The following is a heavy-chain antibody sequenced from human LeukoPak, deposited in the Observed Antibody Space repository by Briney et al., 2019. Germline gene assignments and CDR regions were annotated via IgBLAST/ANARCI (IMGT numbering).Heavy chain of an antibody. V-gene: IGHV1-2*02. Sequence: VASVKVSCKASGYTFTGYYMHWVRQAPGQGLEWMGWINPNSGGTNYAQKFQGRVTMTRDTSISTAYMELSRLRSDDTAVYYCARDPFIVVVLVANGWFDPWGQGTLVTVSS. D-gene: IGHD2-15*01. CDR2: INPNSGGT. J-gene: IGHJ5*02. CDR3: ARDPFIVVVLVANGWFDP. CDR1: GYTFTGYY.